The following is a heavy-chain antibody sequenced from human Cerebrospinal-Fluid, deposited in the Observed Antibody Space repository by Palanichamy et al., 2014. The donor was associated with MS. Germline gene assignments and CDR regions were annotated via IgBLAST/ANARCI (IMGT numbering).Heavy chain of an antibody. V-gene: IGHV4-59*01. Sequence: QVQLQESGPGLVKPSETLSLTCTVSGGSISSYYWSWIRQPPGKGLEWIGYIYYSGSTNYNPSLKSRVTISVDTSKNQFSLKLSSVTAADTAFYYCARVRGGWYYFDYWGQGTLLTVSS. CDR3: ARVRGGWYYFDY. D-gene: IGHD6-19*01. J-gene: IGHJ4*02. CDR2: IYYSGST. CDR1: GGSISSYY.